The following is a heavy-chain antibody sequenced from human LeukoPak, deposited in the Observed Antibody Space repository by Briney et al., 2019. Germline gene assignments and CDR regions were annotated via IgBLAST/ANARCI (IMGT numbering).Heavy chain of an antibody. D-gene: IGHD5-24*01. CDR1: GFTFSSYS. CDR3: AKGDGYNYHFDY. CDR2: ISWNSGSI. V-gene: IGHV3-9*01. J-gene: IGHJ4*02. Sequence: GGSLRLSCAASGFTFSSYSMNWVRQAPGKGLEWVSGISWNSGSIGYADSVKGRFTISRDNAKNSLYLQMNSLRAEDTALYYCAKGDGYNYHFDYWGQGTLVTVSS.